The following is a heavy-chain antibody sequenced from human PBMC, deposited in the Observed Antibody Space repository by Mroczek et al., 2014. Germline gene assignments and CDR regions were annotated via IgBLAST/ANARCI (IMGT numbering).Heavy chain of an antibody. CDR2: ISGSGGST. J-gene: IGHJ6*02. CDR1: GFTFSSYA. D-gene: IGHD2-2*01. Sequence: VQLVESGEAWYSLGGSLRLSCAASGFTFSSYAMSWVRQAPGKGLEWVSAISGSGGSTYYADSVKGRFTISRDNSKNTLYLQMNSLRAEDTAVYYCATRRGCSSTSCFNYYYGMDVWGQGTTVTVSS. CDR3: ATRRGCSSTSCFNYYYGMDV. V-gene: IGHV3-23*04.